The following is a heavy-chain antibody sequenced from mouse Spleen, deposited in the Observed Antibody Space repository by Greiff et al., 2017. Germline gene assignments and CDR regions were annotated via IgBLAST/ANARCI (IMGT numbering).Heavy chain of an antibody. D-gene: IGHD2-4*01. V-gene: IGHV1S127*01. CDR1: GYTFTSYW. Sequence: QVQLQQPGAELVKPGASVKMSCKASGYTFTSYWMHWVKQRPGQGLEWIGVIDPSDSYTSYNQKFKGKATLTVDTSSSTAYMQLSSLTSEDSAVYYCTRRGITTGFDYWGQGTTLTVSS. CDR2: IDPSDSYT. J-gene: IGHJ2*01. CDR3: TRRGITTGFDY.